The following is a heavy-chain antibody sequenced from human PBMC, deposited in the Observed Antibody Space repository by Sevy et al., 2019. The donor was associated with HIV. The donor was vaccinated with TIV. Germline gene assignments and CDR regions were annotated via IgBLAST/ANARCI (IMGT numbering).Heavy chain of an antibody. CDR2: MNPNSGNT. J-gene: IGHJ6*02. CDR3: ARGDRPVGYYYYGMDV. V-gene: IGHV1-8*01. CDR1: GYTFTSYD. Sequence: ASVKVSCKASGYTFTSYDINWVRQATGQGLEWMGWMNPNSGNTSYAQKFQGRVTMTRNNSISPAYMELSSLKSADTALYYCARGDRPVGYYYYGMDVWGQGTTVTVSS.